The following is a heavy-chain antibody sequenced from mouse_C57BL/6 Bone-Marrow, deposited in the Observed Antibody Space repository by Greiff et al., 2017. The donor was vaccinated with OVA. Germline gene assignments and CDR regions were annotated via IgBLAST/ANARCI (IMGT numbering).Heavy chain of an antibody. D-gene: IGHD2-3*01. J-gene: IGHJ2*01. CDR3: ARRWLLGPLDY. Sequence: QVQLQQSGSELRSPGSSVKLSCKDFDLEVFPIAYMCWVRQKPGHGFEWIGGILPSSGSTIYGEKFEDKATLEADTMSNTAYLELNSLTSEDSAIYYYARRWLLGPLDYWYQGNTLTVSS. CDR2: ILPSSGST. CDR1: DLEVFPIAY. V-gene: IGHV15-2*01.